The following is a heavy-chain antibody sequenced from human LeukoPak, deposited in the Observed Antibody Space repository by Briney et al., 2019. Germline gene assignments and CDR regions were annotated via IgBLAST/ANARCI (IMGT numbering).Heavy chain of an antibody. V-gene: IGHV3-21*01. CDR3: ARGTVVKGTDY. CDR1: GFTFSSYS. J-gene: IGHJ4*02. Sequence: GGSLRLSCAASGFTFSSYSMNWVRQAPGKGLEGVSSISSSSSYIYYADSVKGRFTISRDNAKNSLYLQMNSLRAEDTAVYYCARGTVVKGTDYWGQGTLVTVSS. D-gene: IGHD4-23*01. CDR2: ISSSSSYI.